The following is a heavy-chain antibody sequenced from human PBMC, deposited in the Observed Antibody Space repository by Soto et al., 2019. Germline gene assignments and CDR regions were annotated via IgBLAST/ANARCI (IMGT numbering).Heavy chain of an antibody. CDR3: ARELDYGIAFDY. CDR2: INHSGST. D-gene: IGHD4-17*01. Sequence: QVQLQQWGAGLLKPSETLSLTCAVYGGSFSGYYWSWIRQPPGKGLEWIGEINHSGSTNYNPSLKSRVTISVDTSKNQFSLKLSSVTAADTAVYYCARELDYGIAFDYWGQGTLVTVSS. CDR1: GGSFSGYY. J-gene: IGHJ4*02. V-gene: IGHV4-34*01.